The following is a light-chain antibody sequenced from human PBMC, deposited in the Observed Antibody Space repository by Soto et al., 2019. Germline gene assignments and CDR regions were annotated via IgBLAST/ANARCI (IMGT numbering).Light chain of an antibody. CDR2: GAS. CDR3: QQYVSSLT. Sequence: EIVLTQSAGTLSLSPGERATLSCRASQSVSSSYLAWYQQKPGQAPRLLIYGASSRATGIPDRFSGSGSGTDFTLTISRLEPEDFAVYYCQQYVSSLTFGGGTKVEIK. V-gene: IGKV3-20*01. J-gene: IGKJ4*01. CDR1: QSVSSSY.